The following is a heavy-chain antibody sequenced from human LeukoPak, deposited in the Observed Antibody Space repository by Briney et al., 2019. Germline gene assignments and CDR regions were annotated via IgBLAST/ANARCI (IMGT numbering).Heavy chain of an antibody. V-gene: IGHV1-2*02. D-gene: IGHD3-3*01. CDR3: ARSLEGLDFDY. J-gene: IGHJ4*02. Sequence: ASVKVPCKASGYTFTGYYIQWVRQAPGQGPEWMGWISPKTGGTKYAQNFEGRVTVTWDTSTSTANMEMRRLTYDDTAEYYCARSLEGLDFDYWGQGTLVTVS. CDR2: ISPKTGGT. CDR1: GYTFTGYY.